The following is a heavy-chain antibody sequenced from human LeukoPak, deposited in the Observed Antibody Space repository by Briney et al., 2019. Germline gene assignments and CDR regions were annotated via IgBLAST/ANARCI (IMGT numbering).Heavy chain of an antibody. V-gene: IGHV3-30*18. CDR3: AKAKLTFYYFDY. J-gene: IGHJ4*02. CDR2: ISYDGSNK. CDR1: GFTFSSYG. D-gene: IGHD4/OR15-4a*01. Sequence: GGSLRLSCAASGFTFSSYGMHWVRQAPGKGLEWVAVISYDGSNKYYADSVKGRSTISRDNSKNTLYLQMNSLRAEDTAVYYCAKAKLTFYYFDYWGQGTLVTVSS.